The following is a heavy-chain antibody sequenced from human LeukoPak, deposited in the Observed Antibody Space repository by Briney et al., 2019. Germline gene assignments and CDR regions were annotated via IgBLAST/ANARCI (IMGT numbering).Heavy chain of an antibody. CDR1: RFTFSSYA. V-gene: IGHV3-23*01. CDR3: AKDPVVYHGGSGWHYFDY. CDR2: IGGTGDKP. Sequence: GGSLRLSCAASRFTFSSYAMSWVRQAPGRGLEWVSTIGGTGDKPYYADAVQGRFTISRDNSMDTLYLQMNSLKAEDTAVYYCAKDPVVYHGGSGWHYFDYWGQGTLVTVSS. D-gene: IGHD6-19*01. J-gene: IGHJ4*02.